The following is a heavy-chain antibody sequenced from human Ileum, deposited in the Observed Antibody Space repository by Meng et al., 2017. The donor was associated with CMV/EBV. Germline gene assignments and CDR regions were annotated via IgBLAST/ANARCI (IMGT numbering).Heavy chain of an antibody. CDR2: INHSGST. V-gene: IGHV4-34*01. CDR3: ARGNSSSSGLGY. J-gene: IGHJ4*02. Sequence: TCAVYGGSFSGYYWSWIRQPPGKGLEWIGEINHSGSTNYNPSLKSRVTISVDTSKNQFSLKLSSVTAADTAVYYCARGNSSSSGLGYWGQGTLVTVSS. D-gene: IGHD6-6*01. CDR1: GGSFSGYY.